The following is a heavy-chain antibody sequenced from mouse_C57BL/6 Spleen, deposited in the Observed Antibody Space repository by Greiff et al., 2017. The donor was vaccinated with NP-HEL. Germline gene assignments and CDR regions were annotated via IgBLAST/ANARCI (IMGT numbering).Heavy chain of an antibody. CDR2: IDPSDSET. D-gene: IGHD1-1*01. CDR3: ASITTGAMDD. J-gene: IGHJ4*01. CDR1: GYTFTSYW. V-gene: IGHV1-52*01. Sequence: QVQLQQPGAELVRPGSSVKLSCKASGYTFTSYWMHWVKQRPIQGLEWIGNIDPSDSETHYNQKFKDKATLTVDKSSSTAYMQLSSLTAEDSAVYDCASITTGAMDDWGQGTSVTVSS.